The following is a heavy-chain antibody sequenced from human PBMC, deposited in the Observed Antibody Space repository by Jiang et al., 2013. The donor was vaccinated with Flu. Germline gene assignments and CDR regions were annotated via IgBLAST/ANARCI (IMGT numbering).Heavy chain of an antibody. CDR1: GDSINSNNYY. D-gene: IGHD4-17*01. CDR3: ARNVMTTVTQFFDY. Sequence: GLVKPSETLSLTCSVFGDSINSNNYYWGWIRQAPGQRLEWVGSIYFSGTTYQNPSLKSRVTMSLDTSKNQFSLKLRSVTAADTAVYFCARNVMTTVTQFFDYWGQGTLITVSS. CDR2: IYFSGTT. V-gene: IGHV4-39*07. J-gene: IGHJ4*02.